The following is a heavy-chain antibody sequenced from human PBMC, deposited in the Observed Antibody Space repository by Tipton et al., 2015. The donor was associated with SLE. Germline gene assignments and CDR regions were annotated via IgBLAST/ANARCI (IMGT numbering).Heavy chain of an antibody. CDR1: GGSFSGYY. V-gene: IGHV4-34*01. D-gene: IGHD6-13*01. J-gene: IGHJ5*02. CDR3: ARDREPLTATGARAFDP. CDR2: INHSGST. Sequence: TLSLTCAVYGGSFSGYYWSWIRQPPGKGLEWIGEINHSGSTNYNPSLKSRVTLSVDTSKNQFSLRLSSVTAADTAVYYCARDREPLTATGARAFDPWGQGTLVTVSS.